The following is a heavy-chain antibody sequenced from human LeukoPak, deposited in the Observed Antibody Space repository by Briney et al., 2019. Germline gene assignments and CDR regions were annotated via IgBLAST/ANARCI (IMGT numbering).Heavy chain of an antibody. J-gene: IGHJ6*02. CDR3: AKKKSEHSWYEYYYYYGMDV. CDR2: ISGSGGST. Sequence: PGGSLRLSCAASGFTFSSYAMSWVRQAPGKGLEWVSAISGSGGSTYYADSVKGRFTISRDNSKNTLYLQMNSLRAEDTAVYYCAKKKSEHSWYEYYYYYGMDVWGQGTTVTVSS. CDR1: GFTFSSYA. V-gene: IGHV3-23*01. D-gene: IGHD6-13*01.